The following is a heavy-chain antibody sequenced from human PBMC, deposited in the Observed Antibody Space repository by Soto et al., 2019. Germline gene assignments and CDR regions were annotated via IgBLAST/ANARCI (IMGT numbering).Heavy chain of an antibody. CDR2: IIPILGIA. D-gene: IGHD1-26*01. CDR3: ASILGGGRYGL. Sequence: QVQLVQSGAEVKKPGSSVKVSCKASGGTFSSYTISWVRQAPGQGLEWMGRIIPILGIANYAQKFQGRVTITADKSTRTANMELSSLRSEDTAVYYCASILGGGRYGLWGQGTLVTVSS. J-gene: IGHJ4*02. V-gene: IGHV1-69*02. CDR1: GGTFSSYT.